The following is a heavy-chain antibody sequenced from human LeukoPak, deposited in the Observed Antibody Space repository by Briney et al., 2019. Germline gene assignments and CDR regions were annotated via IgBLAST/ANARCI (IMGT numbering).Heavy chain of an antibody. D-gene: IGHD3-3*01. CDR3: AKQYYDFWSGPMYYFDY. CDR1: GYTFTGYY. V-gene: IGHV1-2*02. CDR2: INPNSGGT. J-gene: IGHJ4*02. Sequence: ASVKVSCKASGYTFTGYYMHWVRQAPGQGLEWMGWINPNSGGTNYAQKFQGRVTMTRDTSISTAYMELSRLRSDDTAVYYCAKQYYDFWSGPMYYFDYWGQGTLVTVSS.